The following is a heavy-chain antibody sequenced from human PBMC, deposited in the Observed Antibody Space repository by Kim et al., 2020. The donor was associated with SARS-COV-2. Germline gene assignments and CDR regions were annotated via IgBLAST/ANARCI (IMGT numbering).Heavy chain of an antibody. CDR2: ISSSSSTI. CDR1: GFTFSSYS. D-gene: IGHD1-26*01. J-gene: IGHJ4*02. Sequence: GGSLRLSCAASGFTFSSYSMNWVRQAPGKGLEWVSYISSSSSTIYYADSVKGRFTISRDNAKNSLYLQMNSLRDEDTAVYYCASFPGWGATNSFDYWGQGTLVTVSS. V-gene: IGHV3-48*02. CDR3: ASFPGWGATNSFDY.